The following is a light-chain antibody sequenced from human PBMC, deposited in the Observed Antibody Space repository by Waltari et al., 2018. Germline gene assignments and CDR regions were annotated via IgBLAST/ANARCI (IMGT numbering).Light chain of an antibody. V-gene: IGLV2-14*01. CDR3: SSYTSSSTLYV. CDR2: EVT. Sequence: QSALTQPASVSGSPGQSITISCTGTSSDIGAYNYVSWYQQHPGKAPKLMIFEVTNRPSGVSNRFSGSKSGNTASLTISGLQPEDEAAYYCSSYTSSSTLYVFGTGTKVTVL. J-gene: IGLJ1*01. CDR1: SSDIGAYNY.